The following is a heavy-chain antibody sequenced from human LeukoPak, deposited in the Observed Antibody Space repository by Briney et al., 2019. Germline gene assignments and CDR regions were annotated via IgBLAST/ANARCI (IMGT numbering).Heavy chain of an antibody. Sequence: PGGSLRLSCSASGFTFSLYVMHWFRQAPGKGLEYVSGISKNGDSTYYADSVKGRFTISRDNSKNTLYFQMSSLRTEDTAVYYCLARPDAYDIWGQGTMVTVSS. V-gene: IGHV3-64D*06. J-gene: IGHJ3*02. CDR2: ISKNGDST. CDR3: LARPDAYDI. CDR1: GFTFSLYV.